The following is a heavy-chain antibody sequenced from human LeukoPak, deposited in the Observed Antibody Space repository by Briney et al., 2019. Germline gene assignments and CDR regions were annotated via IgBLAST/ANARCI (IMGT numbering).Heavy chain of an antibody. J-gene: IGHJ3*02. V-gene: IGHV4-30-2*01. CDR2: IYHSGST. D-gene: IGHD4-11*01. CDR3: ARVTYIEFASDAFDI. CDR1: GGSISSGGYS. Sequence: PSETLSLTCAVSGGSISSGGYSWSWIRQPPGKGLEWIGYIYHSGSTYYNPSLKSRVTISVDRSKNQFSLKLSSVTAADTAVYYCARVTYIEFASDAFDIWGQGTMVTVSS.